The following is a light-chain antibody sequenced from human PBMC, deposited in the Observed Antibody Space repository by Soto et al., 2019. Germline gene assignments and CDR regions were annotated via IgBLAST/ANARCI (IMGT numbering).Light chain of an antibody. CDR3: QQSYSTPRT. J-gene: IGKJ1*01. V-gene: IGKV1-39*01. Sequence: DIQMTRSPSSLSASVGDTVTITCRASQSISTQLNWYQQKPGKAPKVVIYAASNLQGGVPSRFSGSGSGTDFTLTISSLQPEDYASYYCQQSYSTPRTFGQGTKVDIK. CDR2: AAS. CDR1: QSISTQ.